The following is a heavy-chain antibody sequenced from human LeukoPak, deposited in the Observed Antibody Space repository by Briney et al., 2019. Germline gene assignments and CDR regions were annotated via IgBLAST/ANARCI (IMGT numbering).Heavy chain of an antibody. Sequence: SETLSLTCTVSGGSISSGGYYWSWIRQHPGKGLEWIGYIYYSGSTYYNPSLKSRVTISVDTSKNQFSLKLSSVTAADTAVYYCARETYYYDNSGYYYRDAFDIWGQGTMVTVSS. CDR3: ARETYYYDNSGYYYRDAFDI. V-gene: IGHV4-31*03. D-gene: IGHD3-22*01. CDR1: GGSISSGGYY. CDR2: IYYSGST. J-gene: IGHJ3*02.